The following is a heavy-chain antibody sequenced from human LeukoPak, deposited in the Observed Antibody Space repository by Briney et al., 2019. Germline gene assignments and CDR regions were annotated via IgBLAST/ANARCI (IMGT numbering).Heavy chain of an antibody. V-gene: IGHV1-2*02. CDR2: INPNSGGT. CDR3: ARGYYDILTGYYTPEDDYYYYGMDV. CDR1: GYTFTGYY. Sequence: ASVKVSCKASGYTFTGYYMHWVRQAPGQGLEWMGWINPNSGGTNYAQKFQGRVTMTRDTSISTAYMELSGLRSDDTAVYYCARGYYDILTGYYTPEDDYYYYGMDVWGQGTTVTVSS. D-gene: IGHD3-9*01. J-gene: IGHJ6*02.